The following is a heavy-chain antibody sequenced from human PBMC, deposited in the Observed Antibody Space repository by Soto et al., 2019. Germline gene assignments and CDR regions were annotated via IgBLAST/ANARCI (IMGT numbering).Heavy chain of an antibody. CDR1: GYTFTGYY. CDR3: ARDEADWMVRGSNRSHYGMDV. CDR2: INPNSGGT. Sequence: QVQLVQSGAEVKKPGASVKVSCKASGYTFTGYYMHWVRQAPGQGLEWMGWINPNSGGTNYAQKFQGWVTMTRDTSISTAYMELSRLRSDDTAVYYCARDEADWMVRGSNRSHYGMDVWGQGTTVTVSS. V-gene: IGHV1-2*04. J-gene: IGHJ6*02. D-gene: IGHD3-10*01.